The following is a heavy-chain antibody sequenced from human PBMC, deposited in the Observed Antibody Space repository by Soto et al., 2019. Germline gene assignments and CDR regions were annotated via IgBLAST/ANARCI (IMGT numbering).Heavy chain of an antibody. V-gene: IGHV3-23*01. J-gene: IGHJ4*02. Sequence: GGSLRLSCAASGFTFSSYAMSWVRQAPGKGLEWVSAISGSGGSTYYADSVKGRFTISRDNSKNTLYLQMNSLRAEDTAVYYCASILSEWSVPDYQLDYWGQGTLVTVSS. CDR1: GFTFSSYA. CDR2: ISGSGGST. D-gene: IGHD3-3*01. CDR3: ASILSEWSVPDYQLDY.